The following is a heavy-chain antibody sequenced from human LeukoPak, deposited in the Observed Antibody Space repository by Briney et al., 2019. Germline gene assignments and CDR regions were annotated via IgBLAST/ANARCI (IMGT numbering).Heavy chain of an antibody. CDR3: AKDLTFMTTVTTGY. J-gene: IGHJ4*02. CDR2: ISYDGSNK. D-gene: IGHD4-11*01. CDR1: GFTFSSYG. Sequence: GALRLSCAASGFTFSSYGMHWVRQAPGKGLEWVAVISYDGSNKYYADSVKGRFTISRDNSKNTLYLQMNSLRAEDTAVYYCAKDLTFMTTVTTGYWGQGTLVTVSS. V-gene: IGHV3-30*18.